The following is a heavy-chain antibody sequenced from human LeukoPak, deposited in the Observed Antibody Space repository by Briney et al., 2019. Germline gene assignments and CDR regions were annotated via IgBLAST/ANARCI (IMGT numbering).Heavy chain of an antibody. CDR1: GFTFSSYG. D-gene: IGHD3-10*01. V-gene: IGHV3-30*02. J-gene: IGHJ4*02. CDR2: IRYDGSNK. CDR3: AKDRSVYYDGSGYFDY. Sequence: GGSLRLSCAASGFTFSSYGMLWVRQAPGKGLEWVAFIRYDGSNKYCADSVKGRFIISRDNSKNTLYLQMNSLRAEDTAVYYCAKDRSVYYDGSGYFDYWGQGTLVTVSS.